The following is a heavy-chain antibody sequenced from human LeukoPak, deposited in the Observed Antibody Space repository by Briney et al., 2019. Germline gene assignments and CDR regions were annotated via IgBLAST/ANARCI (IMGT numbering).Heavy chain of an antibody. V-gene: IGHV3-23*01. CDR3: AKDLDYGDYGDY. CDR2: ISGSGGSA. Sequence: PGGSLRLSCAASGFTFSSYAMSWVRQAPGKGLEWVSAISGSGGSAYYADSVKGRFTISRDNSKNTLYLQMNSLRAEDTAVYYCAKDLDYGDYGDYWGQGTLVTVSS. J-gene: IGHJ4*02. CDR1: GFTFSSYA. D-gene: IGHD4-17*01.